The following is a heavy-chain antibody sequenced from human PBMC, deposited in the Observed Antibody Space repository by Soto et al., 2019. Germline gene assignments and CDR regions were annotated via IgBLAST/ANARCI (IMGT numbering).Heavy chain of an antibody. Sequence: GASVKVSCKASGYTFTTYYMHWVRQAPGQGLEWMGIINPSDGSTSYAQKFQGRVSMTRDTSTNTVYMELSSLRSEDTAVYYCAREGFGPRKTHDYPNWGWFDPWGQGTLVTVSS. CDR1: GYTFTTYY. CDR3: AREGFGPRKTHDYPNWGWFDP. D-gene: IGHD4-17*01. J-gene: IGHJ5*02. CDR2: INPSDGST. V-gene: IGHV1-46*01.